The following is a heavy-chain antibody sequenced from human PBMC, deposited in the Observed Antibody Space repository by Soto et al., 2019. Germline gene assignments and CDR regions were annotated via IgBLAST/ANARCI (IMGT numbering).Heavy chain of an antibody. CDR2: VSSSSSLI. CDR3: ARGISDYVVVVQDALDV. J-gene: IGHJ6*02. V-gene: IGHV3-21*01. D-gene: IGHD2-2*01. CDR1: GFTFSSYA. Sequence: PGGSLRLSCAASGFTFSSYAMSWVRQAPGKGLEWVSSVSSSSSLIYSADLVKGRSTISSDNAHNSLSLQMNSLRADDTAVYFCARGISDYVVVVQDALDVWGQGTTGNVSS.